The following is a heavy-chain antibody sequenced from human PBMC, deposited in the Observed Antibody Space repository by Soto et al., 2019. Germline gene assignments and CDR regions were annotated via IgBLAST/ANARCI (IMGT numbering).Heavy chain of an antibody. J-gene: IGHJ4*02. CDR3: AKINSGSYYPFDY. CDR1: GFTFSGYA. Sequence: GGSRRRSCAASGFTFSGYAMSWVRQAPGKGLEWVSAISGSGGSTYYADSVKGRFTISRDNSKNTLYLQMNSLRAEDTAVYYCAKINSGSYYPFDYWGQGTLVTVSS. V-gene: IGHV3-23*01. CDR2: ISGSGGST. D-gene: IGHD1-26*01.